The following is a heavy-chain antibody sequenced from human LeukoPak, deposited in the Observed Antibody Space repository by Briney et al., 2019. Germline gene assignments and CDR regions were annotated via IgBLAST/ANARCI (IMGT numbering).Heavy chain of an antibody. V-gene: IGHV3-9*01. CDR3: AKANTRRGCSGYALDY. CDR2: IRWNSGSI. CDR1: GFTFDDYA. Sequence: GGSLRRSCAASGFTFDDYAMHWVRQAPGKGLEWVSGIRWNSGSIGYADSVKGRFTVSRDNAKNSLYLQMNSLRAEDTALYYCAKANTRRGCSGYALDYWGQGTLVTVSS. D-gene: IGHD5-12*01. J-gene: IGHJ4*02.